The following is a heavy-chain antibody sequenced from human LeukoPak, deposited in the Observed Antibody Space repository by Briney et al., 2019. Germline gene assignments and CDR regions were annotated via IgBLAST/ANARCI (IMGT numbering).Heavy chain of an antibody. V-gene: IGHV3-23*01. J-gene: IGHJ3*02. CDR1: GLTFSSYA. CDR2: ISGSGGST. Sequence: GSLRLSCAASGLTFSSYAMSWVRQAPGKGLEWVSAISGSGGSTYYADSVKGRFTISRDNSKNTLYLQMNSLRAEDTAVYYCAKDPLRYFDWLLGEAFDIWGQGTMVTVSS. D-gene: IGHD3-9*01. CDR3: AKDPLRYFDWLLGEAFDI.